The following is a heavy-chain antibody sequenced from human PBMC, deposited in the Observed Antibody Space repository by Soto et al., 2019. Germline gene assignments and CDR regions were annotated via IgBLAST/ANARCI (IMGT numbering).Heavy chain of an antibody. J-gene: IGHJ4*02. CDR1: GLTLSNHA. D-gene: IGHD3-16*01. Sequence: PGVSLRLSCAASGLTLSNHAMTWGRQAPGKGLDWVSTVSEYGDVTYYADSVRGRFTISRDNSKNTPYLQLNNLRVEDTAVYYCVPGRSGTRGEDSWGPGVVVTVSS. V-gene: IGHV3-23*01. CDR3: VPGRSGTRGEDS. CDR2: VSEYGDVT.